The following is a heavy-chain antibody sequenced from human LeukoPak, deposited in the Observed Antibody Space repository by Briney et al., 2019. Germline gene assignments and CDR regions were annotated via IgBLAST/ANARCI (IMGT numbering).Heavy chain of an antibody. CDR1: GYSFSNYW. D-gene: IGHD1-1*01. CDR2: VYPRDSDT. CDR3: ARPGERSRRDWNLDQ. J-gene: IGHJ4*02. V-gene: IGHV5-51*01. Sequence: GASVKVSCKASGYSFSNYWIGWVRQVPGKGLEWMGIVYPRDSDTRYSPSFQGQVTISADKSISTAYLQWSSLKASDTAVYYCARPGERSRRDWNLDQWGQGTLVTVSS.